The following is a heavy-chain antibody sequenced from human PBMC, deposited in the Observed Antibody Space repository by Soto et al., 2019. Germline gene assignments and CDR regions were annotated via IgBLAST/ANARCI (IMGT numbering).Heavy chain of an antibody. CDR3: ARGGYSGYDFGYSYGSLFDY. CDR2: IYYSGST. Sequence: SETLSLTCTVSGGSVSSGSYYWSWIRQPPGKGLEWIGYIYYSGSTNYNPSLKSRVTISVDTSKNQFSLKLSSVTAADTAVYYCARGGYSGYDFGYSYGSLFDYWGQGTLVTVSS. CDR1: GGSVSSGSYY. D-gene: IGHD5-12*01. J-gene: IGHJ4*02. V-gene: IGHV4-61*01.